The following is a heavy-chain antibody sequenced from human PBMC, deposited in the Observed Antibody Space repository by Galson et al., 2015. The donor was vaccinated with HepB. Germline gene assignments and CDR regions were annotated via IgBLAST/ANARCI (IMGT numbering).Heavy chain of an antibody. V-gene: IGHV6-1*01. CDR2: TYYRSKWYN. CDR1: GDSVSSNSAA. CDR3: ARGVLYDFWSGYLAPYYYYGMDV. Sequence: CAISGDSVSSNSAAWNWIRQSPSRGLEWLGRTYYRSKWYNDYAVSVKSRITINPDTSKNQFSLQLNSVTPEDTAVYYCARGVLYDFWSGYLAPYYYYGMDVWGQGTTVTVSS. D-gene: IGHD3-3*01. J-gene: IGHJ6*02.